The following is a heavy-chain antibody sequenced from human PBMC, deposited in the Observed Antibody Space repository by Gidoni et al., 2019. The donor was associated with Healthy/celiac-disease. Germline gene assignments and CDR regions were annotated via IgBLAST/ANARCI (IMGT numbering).Heavy chain of an antibody. CDR1: GFPSSSYD. J-gene: IGHJ4*02. CDR3: ARAVYCGGDCYPPALDY. CDR2: ISYDGSNK. V-gene: IGHV3-30-3*01. Sequence: QVQLVESGGGVVQPGRSLRLSCAAHGFPSSSYDMHWVRQAPGKGLEWVAVISYDGSNKYYADSVKGRFTISRDNSKNTLYLQMNSLRAEDTAVYYCARAVYCGGDCYPPALDYWGQGTLVTVSS. D-gene: IGHD2-21*02.